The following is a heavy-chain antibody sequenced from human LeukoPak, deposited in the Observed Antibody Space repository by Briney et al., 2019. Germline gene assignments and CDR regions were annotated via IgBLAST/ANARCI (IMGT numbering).Heavy chain of an antibody. CDR1: GYTLTRYG. CDR2: ISAYNGNT. D-gene: IGHD3-3*01. CDR3: ARISGYYTGDY. J-gene: IGHJ4*02. Sequence: ASVKVSCKASGYTLTRYGIRWVRQAPGRGLEWMGWISAYNGNTNYAQKLQGRVTMTTDTSTSTAYMELRRLRSDDTAVYYCARISGYYTGDYWGQGTLVTVPS. V-gene: IGHV1-18*01.